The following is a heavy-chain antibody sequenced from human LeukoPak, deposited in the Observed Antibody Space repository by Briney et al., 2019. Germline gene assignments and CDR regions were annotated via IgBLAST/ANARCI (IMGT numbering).Heavy chain of an antibody. CDR1: GFTFSRYW. CDR2: INPDGSTT. CDR3: AREFGIAAAGKNYYYGMDV. D-gene: IGHD6-13*01. Sequence: GGSLRLSCAASGFTFSRYWIHWVRQAPGKGLEWVSRINPDGSTTTYADSVKGRFTISRDNAKNTVYLQMNSLRAEDTAVYYCAREFGIAAAGKNYYYGMDVWGQGTTVTVSS. V-gene: IGHV3-74*01. J-gene: IGHJ6*02.